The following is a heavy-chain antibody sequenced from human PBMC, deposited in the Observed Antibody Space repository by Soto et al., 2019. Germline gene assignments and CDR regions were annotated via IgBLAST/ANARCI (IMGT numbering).Heavy chain of an antibody. J-gene: IGHJ3*02. CDR1: GGSISSYY. Sequence: SETLSLTCTVSGGSISSYYWSWIRQPPGKGLEWIGYIYYSGSTNYNPSLKSRVTISVDTSKNHFSLRLRSGTAADTADYYCARTQLGSFDIWGQGTMVTVSS. V-gene: IGHV4-59*01. CDR2: IYYSGST. CDR3: ARTQLGSFDI. D-gene: IGHD3-16*01.